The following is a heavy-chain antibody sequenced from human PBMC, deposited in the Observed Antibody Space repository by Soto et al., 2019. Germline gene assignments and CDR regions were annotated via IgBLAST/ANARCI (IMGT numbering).Heavy chain of an antibody. CDR1: GYTFTTYY. CDR2: INPSGGST. J-gene: IGHJ6*02. V-gene: IGHV1-46*01. Sequence: GASVKVSCKASGYTFTTYYMHWVRQAPGQGLEWMGNINPSGGSTTYAQKVQGRVTMTTDTSTGTAYMELRSLRSDDTAVYYCASSFTSSQWRYGMDVWGQGTTVTVSS. CDR3: ASSFTSSQWRYGMDV. D-gene: IGHD2-2*01.